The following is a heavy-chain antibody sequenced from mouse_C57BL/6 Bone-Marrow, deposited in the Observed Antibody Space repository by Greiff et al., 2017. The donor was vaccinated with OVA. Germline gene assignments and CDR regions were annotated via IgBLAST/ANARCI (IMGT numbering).Heavy chain of an antibody. J-gene: IGHJ3*01. CDR1: GYTFTSYW. CDR3: ASAVFAY. V-gene: IGHV1-50*01. Sequence: QVQLKHPVAELVKPGASVKLSCKASGYTFTSYWMQWVKQRPGHGLEWIGEIHPSDSYTNYNQKFKGKATLTVDTSSSTAYMQLSSLTSEDSAVYYCASAVFAYWGQGTLVTVSA. CDR2: IHPSDSYT.